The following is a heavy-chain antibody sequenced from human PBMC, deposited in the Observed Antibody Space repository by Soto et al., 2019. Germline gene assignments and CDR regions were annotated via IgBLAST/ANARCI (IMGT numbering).Heavy chain of an antibody. CDR2: LNPSAGNT. J-gene: IGHJ6*01. Sequence: QVQLVQSGAEVKKPGASVTVSCKASGYTLSNYYIHWVRQAPGQGLEWMGILNPSAGNTNYARKFQGRVTVTRDTSTDTVYMELNSLRSEDTAVYYCPRGRGTTAWLLYYALDVWGQGTTVIVSS. CDR1: GYTLSNYY. V-gene: IGHV1-46*01. CDR3: PRGRGTTAWLLYYALDV. D-gene: IGHD1-1*01.